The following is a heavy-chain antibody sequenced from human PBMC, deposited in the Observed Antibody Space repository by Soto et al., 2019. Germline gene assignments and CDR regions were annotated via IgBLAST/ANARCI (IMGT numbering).Heavy chain of an antibody. CDR2: SYYSGPT. V-gene: IGHV4-31*03. J-gene: IGHJ4*02. Sequence: QVQLQESGPGLVQPSQTLSLTCTFSGGSITKGGYYWSWIRQHPGKGLDWIGYSYYSGPTYYNPSLKSRLTTSVAAARNSFDLEVNSLSAADTAVYYCARDDSSGYTFEDWGQVTLVTVSS. CDR1: GGSITKGGYY. D-gene: IGHD3-22*01. CDR3: ARDDSSGYTFED.